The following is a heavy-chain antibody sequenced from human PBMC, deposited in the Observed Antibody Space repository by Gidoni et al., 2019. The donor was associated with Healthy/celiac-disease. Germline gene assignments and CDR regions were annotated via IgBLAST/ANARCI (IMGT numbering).Heavy chain of an antibody. CDR3: ARHFSNWSFGFDY. CDR2: IYYSGST. J-gene: IGHJ4*02. D-gene: IGHD1-20*01. V-gene: IGHV4-59*08. CDR1: GRSISGSY. Sequence: QVQLQASGPGLVKPSATLSLPCTFSGRSISGSYWSWIRPPPGKGLDWIGYIYYSGSTNYHPSLKSRVTISVDTSKNQFPLKLSSVTAADTAVYYCARHFSNWSFGFDYWGQGTLVTVSS.